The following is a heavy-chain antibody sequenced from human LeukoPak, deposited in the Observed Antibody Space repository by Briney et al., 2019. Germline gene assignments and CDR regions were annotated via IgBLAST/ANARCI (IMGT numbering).Heavy chain of an antibody. Sequence: PGGSLRLSCAASGFTFSRYAIHWVRQAPGKGLEWVAIVSFDGRSKYYADSVQGRVIVSRDNSKTTVFLQMNSLRTDDTAVYFCARQAGEAMKVGIFSGDYLDYWGQGTLVTVSS. CDR1: GFTFSRYA. D-gene: IGHD3-22*01. CDR3: ARQAGEAMKVGIFSGDYLDY. V-gene: IGHV3-30*04. J-gene: IGHJ4*01. CDR2: VSFDGRSK.